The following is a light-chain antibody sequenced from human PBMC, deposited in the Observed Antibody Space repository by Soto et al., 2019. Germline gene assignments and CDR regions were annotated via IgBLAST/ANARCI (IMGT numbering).Light chain of an antibody. V-gene: IGKV2-28*01. J-gene: IGKJ1*01. Sequence: VVTQSPLSLSVTPGEPASISCRSSQNLLHIDGYNYLDWYLQKPGQSPQLLIFLGSYRASGVPDRFSGSGSGTDFTLRISRVEAEDVGVYYCMQAVYTRTFGPGTKVEIK. CDR2: LGS. CDR1: QNLLHIDGYNY. CDR3: MQAVYTRT.